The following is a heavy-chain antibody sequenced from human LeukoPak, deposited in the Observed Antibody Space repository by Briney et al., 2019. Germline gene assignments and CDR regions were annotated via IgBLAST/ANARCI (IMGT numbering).Heavy chain of an antibody. J-gene: IGHJ6*03. Sequence: ASVKVSCKASGGTFSSYAINWVRQATGQGLEWMGWMNPNSGNTGYAQKFQGRVTMTRNTSISTAYMELSSLRSEDTAVYYCASRRHYYYYMDVWGKGTTVTISS. CDR1: GGTFSSYA. CDR3: ASRRHYYYYMDV. V-gene: IGHV1-8*02. CDR2: MNPNSGNT.